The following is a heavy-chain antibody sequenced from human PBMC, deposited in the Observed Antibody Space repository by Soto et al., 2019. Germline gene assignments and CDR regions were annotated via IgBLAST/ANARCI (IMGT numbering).Heavy chain of an antibody. D-gene: IGHD3-22*01. CDR3: ARGLYYYDSSGYYYP. J-gene: IGHJ5*02. V-gene: IGHV3-21*01. Sequence: EVQLVESGGGLVKPGGSLRLSCAASGFTFSSYSMNWVRQAPGKGLECFSSISSSSSYIYYADSVKGQFTISRDNAKNSRDLKMNSLRAEDTAVYYCARGLYYYDSSGYYYPWGQGTLVTVSS. CDR1: GFTFSSYS. CDR2: ISSSSSYI.